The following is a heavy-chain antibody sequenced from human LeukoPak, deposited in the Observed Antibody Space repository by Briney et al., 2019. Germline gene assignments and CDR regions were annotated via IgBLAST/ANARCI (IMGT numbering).Heavy chain of an antibody. CDR1: GFTFSTYA. CDR2: ICGSGGCT. J-gene: IGHJ4*02. V-gene: IGHV3-23*01. CDR3: ASTPFYDYVWGSYRYRGLFDN. Sequence: GGSLRLSCAAFGFTFSTYAMSWVRQAPGRGLEWVSGICGSGGCTYYADSVKGRFTISRDNSKNTLYLQMNSLRAEDTAVYYCASTPFYDYVWGSYRYRGLFDNWGQGTPVSVSS. D-gene: IGHD3-16*02.